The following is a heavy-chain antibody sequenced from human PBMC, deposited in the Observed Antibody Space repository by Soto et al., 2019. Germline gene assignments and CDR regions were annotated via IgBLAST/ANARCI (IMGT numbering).Heavy chain of an antibody. Sequence: KLGGSLRLSCAASGFTFSNAWMSWVRQAPGKGLEWVGRIKSKTDGGTTDYAAPVKGRFTISRDDSKNTLYLQMNSLKTEDTAVYYCTTGQFITMVREIARYWGQGTLVTVSS. CDR2: IKSKTDGGTT. CDR1: GFTFSNAW. D-gene: IGHD3-10*01. V-gene: IGHV3-15*01. J-gene: IGHJ4*02. CDR3: TTGQFITMVREIARY.